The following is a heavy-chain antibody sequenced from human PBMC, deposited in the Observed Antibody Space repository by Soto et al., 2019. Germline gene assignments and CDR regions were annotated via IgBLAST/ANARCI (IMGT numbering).Heavy chain of an antibody. Sequence: QVQLVQSGAEVKKPGASVKVSCKASGYTFTSYVISWVRQAPGQWLEWMAWISAYNGNTNYAQKLQGRVTMTTDTSTSTAYMELRTLRSDDTAVYYCARRLSIAAAPWFDPWGQGTLVTVSS. J-gene: IGHJ5*02. V-gene: IGHV1-18*01. CDR1: GYTFTSYV. CDR3: ARRLSIAAAPWFDP. CDR2: ISAYNGNT. D-gene: IGHD6-13*01.